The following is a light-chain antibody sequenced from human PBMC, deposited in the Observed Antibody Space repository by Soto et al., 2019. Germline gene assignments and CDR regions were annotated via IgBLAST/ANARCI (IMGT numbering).Light chain of an antibody. CDR2: SNN. CDR3: AAWDDSLSGRV. Sequence: QSVLTQPPSASGTPGQRVTISCSGSSSNIGSNYVYWYQQLPGTAPKLLIYSNNQRPSGVPDRFSGSKSGTSASLAISGLRSEDEADYHCAAWDDSLSGRVFGGGTKLTVL. V-gene: IGLV1-47*02. CDR1: SSNIGSNY. J-gene: IGLJ3*02.